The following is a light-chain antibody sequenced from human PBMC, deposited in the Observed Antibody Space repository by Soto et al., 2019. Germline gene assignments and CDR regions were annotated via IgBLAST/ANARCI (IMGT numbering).Light chain of an antibody. V-gene: IGKV1-5*01. Sequence: DIQMTQSPSTLSASVGDRVAITCRASQSINNWLAWYQQKPGKAPKLLIYDASTLESGVPSRFSGSGSGTEFTLTISSLQPDDFATYYCQQYASYSPTFGQGTKVDIK. CDR2: DAS. J-gene: IGKJ1*01. CDR1: QSINNW. CDR3: QQYASYSPT.